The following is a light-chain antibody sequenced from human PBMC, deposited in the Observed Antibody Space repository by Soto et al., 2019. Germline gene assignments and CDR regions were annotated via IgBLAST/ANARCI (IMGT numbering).Light chain of an antibody. Sequence: DIVLTQSPDTRSLYPRERAILFCWSSHIVTTHLAWLSQTPGQSPRLLIYDASTRAPGIPARFSGRGSGEDFPLTISSLEPDDFAVYYCQRRSDSITFGQGTRLEIK. V-gene: IGKV3-11*01. CDR3: QRRSDSIT. J-gene: IGKJ5*01. CDR2: DAS. CDR1: HIVTTH.